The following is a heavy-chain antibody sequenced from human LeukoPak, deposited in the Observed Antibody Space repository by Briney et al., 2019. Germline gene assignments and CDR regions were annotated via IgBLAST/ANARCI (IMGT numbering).Heavy chain of an antibody. D-gene: IGHD3-10*01. CDR3: ARSRQASGLFSF. CDR2: IYDRGPA. V-gene: IGHV4-30-2*06. Sequence: SETLSLTCTVSGVAIASGGYSWNWIRQSPGEGLEWIGCIYDRGPAYYNPSLKSRFTISVDRPKNQFFLNVTSLTAADTAVYYCARSRQASGLFSFWGQGTPVVVSS. J-gene: IGHJ4*02. CDR1: GVAIASGGYS.